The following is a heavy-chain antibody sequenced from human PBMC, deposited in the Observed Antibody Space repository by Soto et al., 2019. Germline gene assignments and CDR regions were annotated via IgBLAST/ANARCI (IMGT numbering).Heavy chain of an antibody. J-gene: IGHJ4*02. Sequence: ASVKVSCKASGYTFTSYGISWVRQAPGQGLEWMGWISAYNGNTNYAQKLQGRVTMTTDTSTSTAYMELRSLRSDDTAVYYCARGGVEVEGYCSGGSCCGGPISPVAWPLDYWGQGTLVTVSS. CDR3: ARGGVEVEGYCSGGSCCGGPISPVAWPLDY. CDR1: GYTFTSYG. V-gene: IGHV1-18*01. CDR2: ISAYNGNT. D-gene: IGHD2-15*01.